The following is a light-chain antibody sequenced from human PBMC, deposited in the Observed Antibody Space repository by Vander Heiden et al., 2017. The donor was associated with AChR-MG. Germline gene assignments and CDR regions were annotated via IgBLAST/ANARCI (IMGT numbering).Light chain of an antibody. V-gene: IGLV2-8*01. Sequence: QSALTQPPSASGSPGQSVTISCTGTSSDIGGYNYVSWYQQHPGKAPQVMIYGVSKRPSGVPDRFSGSKSGNTASLTVSGLQAEDEADYYCSSYATNNKVVFGGGTKLTVL. CDR1: SSDIGGYNY. J-gene: IGLJ3*02. CDR2: GVS. CDR3: SSYATNNKVV.